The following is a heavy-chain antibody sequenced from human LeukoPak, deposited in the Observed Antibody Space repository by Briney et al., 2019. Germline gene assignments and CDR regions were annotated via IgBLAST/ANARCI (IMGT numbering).Heavy chain of an antibody. Sequence: SETLSLTCAVYGGSFSGYYWSWIRQPPGKGLEWIGEINHSGSTNYNPSLKSRVTISVDTSKNQFSLKLSSVTAADTAVYYCARVRVVVVAATVSIWFDPWGQGTLVTVSS. V-gene: IGHV4-34*01. CDR2: INHSGST. CDR3: ARVRVVVVAATVSIWFDP. J-gene: IGHJ5*02. CDR1: GGSFSGYY. D-gene: IGHD2-15*01.